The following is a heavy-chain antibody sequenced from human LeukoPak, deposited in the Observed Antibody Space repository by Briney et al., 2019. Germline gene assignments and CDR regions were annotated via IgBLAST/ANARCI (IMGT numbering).Heavy chain of an antibody. Sequence: PGGSLRLSCAASGFTFSSYWMHWVRQAPGKGLVWGSGINSDGSITNYADSVKGRLTISRDNAKNTLYLQMNSLRAEDTAVYYCAGEGGSFWGQGTLVTVSS. V-gene: IGHV3-74*01. D-gene: IGHD2-15*01. CDR3: AGEGGSF. CDR2: INSDGSIT. CDR1: GFTFSSYW. J-gene: IGHJ4*02.